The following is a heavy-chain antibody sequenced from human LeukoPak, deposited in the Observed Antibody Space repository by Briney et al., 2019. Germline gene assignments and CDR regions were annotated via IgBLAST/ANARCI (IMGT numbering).Heavy chain of an antibody. V-gene: IGHV1-69*01. CDR2: IIPIFGTA. CDR1: GGTFSSYA. J-gene: IGHJ4*02. CDR3: ASTTGSNYDFWSGYNFDY. Sequence: SVKVSXKASGGTFSSYAISWVRQAPGQGLEWMGGIIPIFGTANYAQKFQGRVTITADESTSTAYMELSSLRSEDTAVYYCASTTGSNYDFWSGYNFDYWGQGTLVTVSS. D-gene: IGHD3-3*01.